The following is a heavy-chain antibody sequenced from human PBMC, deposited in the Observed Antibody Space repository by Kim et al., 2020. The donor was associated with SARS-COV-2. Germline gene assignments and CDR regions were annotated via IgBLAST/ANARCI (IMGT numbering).Heavy chain of an antibody. J-gene: IGHJ3*02. V-gene: IGHV1-69*04. Sequence: SVKVSCKASGGTFSSYAISWVRQAPGQGLEWMGRIIPILGIANYAQKFQGRVTITADKSTSTAYMELSSLRSEDTAVYYCARDQRGKGGRGYSPDAFDIWGQGTMVTVSS. D-gene: IGHD3-3*01. CDR2: IIPILGIA. CDR3: ARDQRGKGGRGYSPDAFDI. CDR1: GGTFSSYA.